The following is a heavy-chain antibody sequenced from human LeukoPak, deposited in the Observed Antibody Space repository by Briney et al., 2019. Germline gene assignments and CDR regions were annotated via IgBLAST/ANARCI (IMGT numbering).Heavy chain of an antibody. CDR2: ISGGGGST. J-gene: IGHJ4*02. V-gene: IGHV3-23*01. CDR3: AKVEHYYDSSGYLYYFDY. Sequence: GESLRLSCAASGFTFSSYSMNWVRQAPGKGLEWVSAISGGGGSTYYADSVKGRFTISRDNSKNTLYLQMNSLRAEDTAVYYCAKVEHYYDSSGYLYYFDYWGQGTLVTVSS. CDR1: GFTFSSYS. D-gene: IGHD3-22*01.